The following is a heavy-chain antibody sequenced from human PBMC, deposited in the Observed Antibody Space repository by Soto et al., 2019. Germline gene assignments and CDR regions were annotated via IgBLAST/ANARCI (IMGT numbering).Heavy chain of an antibody. J-gene: IGHJ6*03. D-gene: IGHD2-15*01. Sequence: SETLSLTCTVSGGSISNYFWSWIRQPPGKGLEWIGYIYYTGSTNYNPSLKTRVTMSVDTSKNQFSLKLSSVTAADTGVYYCARRYEGKSVDSYMRAYYYYYMDVWGKGTTVTVSS. V-gene: IGHV4-59*08. CDR3: ARRYEGKSVDSYMRAYYYYYMDV. CDR2: IYYTGST. CDR1: GGSISNYF.